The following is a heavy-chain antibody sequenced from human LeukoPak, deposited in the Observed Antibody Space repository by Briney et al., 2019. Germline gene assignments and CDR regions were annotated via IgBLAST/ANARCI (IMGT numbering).Heavy chain of an antibody. CDR2: IYTSGST. CDR3: ARAPTIFGWFDP. Sequence: KTSQTLSLTCTVSGGSISSGSYYRSWIRQPAGKGLEWIGRIYTSGSTNYNPSLKSRVTISVDRSKNQFSLKLSSVTAADTAVYYCARAPTIFGWFDPWGQGTLVTVSS. D-gene: IGHD3-3*01. CDR1: GGSISSGSYY. J-gene: IGHJ5*02. V-gene: IGHV4-61*02.